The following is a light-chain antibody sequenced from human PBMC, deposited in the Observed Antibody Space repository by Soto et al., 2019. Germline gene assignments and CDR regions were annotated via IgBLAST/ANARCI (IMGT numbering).Light chain of an antibody. CDR2: AAS. J-gene: IGKJ1*01. CDR1: RNISTY. CDR3: QQSFITPTWT. Sequence: DIQMTQSPSSLSASVRDRVTITSRASRNISTYLNWYQQKLGKAPKLLIYAASTLQTEVPSRLSGSGAGTDFTLTISSLQPKDFATYYCQQSFITPTWTFGQGTKVEIK. V-gene: IGKV1-39*01.